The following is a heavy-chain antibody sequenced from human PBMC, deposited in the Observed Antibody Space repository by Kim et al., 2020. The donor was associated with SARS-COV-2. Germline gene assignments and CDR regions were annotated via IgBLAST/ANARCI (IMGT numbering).Heavy chain of an antibody. Sequence: GGSLRLSCAASGFTFSSYAMSWVRQAPGKGLEWVSAISGSGGSTYYADSVKGRFTISRDNSKNTLYLQMNSLRAEDTAVYYCAKGGVKSSSWSKNPFDYWGQGTLVTVSS. CDR1: GFTFSSYA. CDR3: AKGGVKSSSWSKNPFDY. J-gene: IGHJ4*02. D-gene: IGHD6-13*01. V-gene: IGHV3-23*01. CDR2: ISGSGGST.